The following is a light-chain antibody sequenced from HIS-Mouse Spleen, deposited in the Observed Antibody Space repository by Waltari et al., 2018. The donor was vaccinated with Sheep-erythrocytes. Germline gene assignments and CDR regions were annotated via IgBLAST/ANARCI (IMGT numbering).Light chain of an antibody. V-gene: IGKV2-30*02. CDR2: KVS. Sequence: DVVMTQSPLSLPVTLGQPASISCRSSQRLVHSDGNTYLNWFQQRPGQSPRRLICKVSNRDSGVPDRFSGSGSGTDFTLKISRVEAEDVGVYYCMQGTFGQGTKLEIK. CDR1: QRLVHSDGNTY. CDR3: MQGT. J-gene: IGKJ2*01.